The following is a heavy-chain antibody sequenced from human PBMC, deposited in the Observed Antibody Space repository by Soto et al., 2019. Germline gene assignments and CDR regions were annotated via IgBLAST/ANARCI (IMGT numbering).Heavy chain of an antibody. D-gene: IGHD4-4*01. Sequence: PSETLSLTCAVYGGSFSGYYWSWIRQPPGKGLEWIGEINHSGSTNYNPSLKSRVTISVDTSKNQFSLKLSSVTAADTAVYYCARGDRGNSNYVLDYWGQGTLVTVSS. J-gene: IGHJ4*02. V-gene: IGHV4-34*01. CDR2: INHSGST. CDR3: ARGDRGNSNYVLDY. CDR1: GGSFSGYY.